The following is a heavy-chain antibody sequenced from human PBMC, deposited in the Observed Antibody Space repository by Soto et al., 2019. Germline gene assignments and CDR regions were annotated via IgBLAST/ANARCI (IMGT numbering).Heavy chain of an antibody. CDR2: INGDNGNT. J-gene: IGHJ6*01. D-gene: IGHD3-3*01. CDR1: GYIFTNHA. Sequence: EASVKVSCKASGYIFTNHAMDWVRQAPGQRLEWMGWINGDNGNTKYSQNFQGRVTITRDTSANTVYMELSSLRSEDTAIYYCARDDYDFWSGNGMDVWGQGTTVTVSS. V-gene: IGHV1-3*01. CDR3: ARDDYDFWSGNGMDV.